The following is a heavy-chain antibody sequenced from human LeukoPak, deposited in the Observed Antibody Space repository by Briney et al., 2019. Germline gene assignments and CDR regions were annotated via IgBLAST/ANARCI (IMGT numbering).Heavy chain of an antibody. J-gene: IGHJ6*03. Sequence: GGSLRLSCAASGFTFSSYSMNWVRQAPGKGLEWVSYISSSSSTIYYADSVKGRFTISRDNAKNSLYLQMNSLRAEDTAVYYCARDHAYDFWSGYYGGYYYYMDVWGKGTTVTVSS. CDR1: GFTFSSYS. CDR2: ISSSSSTI. D-gene: IGHD3-3*01. CDR3: ARDHAYDFWSGYYGGYYYYMDV. V-gene: IGHV3-48*01.